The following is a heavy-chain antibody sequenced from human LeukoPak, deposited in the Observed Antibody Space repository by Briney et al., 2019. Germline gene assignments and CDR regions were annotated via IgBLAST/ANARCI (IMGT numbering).Heavy chain of an antibody. V-gene: IGHV1-8*01. CDR1: GYTFTSYD. Sequence: AASVKVSCKASGYTFTSYDINWVRQATGQGLEWMGWMNPNSGNSGYAQKFQGRVTMTRNTSISTAYMELSSLRSEDTAVYYCARGENFRSTDDVIDYWGQGTLVTVSS. D-gene: IGHD4-11*01. CDR2: MNPNSGNS. CDR3: ARGENFRSTDDVIDY. J-gene: IGHJ4*02.